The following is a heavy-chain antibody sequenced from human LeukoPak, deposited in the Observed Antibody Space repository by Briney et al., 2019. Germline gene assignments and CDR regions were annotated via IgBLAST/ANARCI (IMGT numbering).Heavy chain of an antibody. Sequence: GGSLRLSWAASGFTFSSYAMSWVRKAPGKGLEWVSAISGSGGNTYYADSVKGRFTISRDNSKNTLYLQMNSLRAEDTAVYYCAGNYYDSSGYYYWGQGTLVTVSS. CDR2: ISGSGGNT. J-gene: IGHJ4*02. CDR1: GFTFSSYA. D-gene: IGHD3-22*01. V-gene: IGHV3-23*01. CDR3: AGNYYDSSGYYY.